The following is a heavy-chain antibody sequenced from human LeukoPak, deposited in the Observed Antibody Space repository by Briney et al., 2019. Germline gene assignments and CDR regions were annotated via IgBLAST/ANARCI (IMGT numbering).Heavy chain of an antibody. V-gene: IGHV3-74*01. CDR1: GFSLSTFW. J-gene: IGHJ5*02. CDR2: IDYDGSNT. CDR3: THLGWFDP. Sequence: GGSLRLSCAASGFSLSTFWMHWVRQAPGKGLVWVSRIDYDGSNTTYAGCMKGRFTISRDNAKNTLYFQINSLRAGDTTVYYCTHLGWFDPWGQGTLVTVSS.